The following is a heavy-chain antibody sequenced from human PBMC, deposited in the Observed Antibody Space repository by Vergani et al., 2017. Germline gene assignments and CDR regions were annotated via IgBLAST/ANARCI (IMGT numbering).Heavy chain of an antibody. CDR1: GFTFNQYG. CDR3: ARDLRLLYNRFDP. D-gene: IGHD1-14*01. Sequence: QVPLVESGGGVVQPGRSLRLSCAASGFTFNQYGMHWVRQAPGQGLECVAVTWYDGNNKQYADSVKRRFTISTDNSKSTMYLQMNSLRDEDTGVYYCARDLRLLYNRFDPWGQGTLVTVSS. J-gene: IGHJ5*02. V-gene: IGHV3-33*01. CDR2: TWYDGNNK.